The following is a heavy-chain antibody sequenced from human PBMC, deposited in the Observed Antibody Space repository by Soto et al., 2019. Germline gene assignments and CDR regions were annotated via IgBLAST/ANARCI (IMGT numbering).Heavy chain of an antibody. Sequence: GGSLRLACAASGFSVRNYVMSWARKAPGKGLEWVAAISGNGGRTYYADSVKGRFTISRDNSNNTLYLQMNSLRAEDTAVYYCAKIGRGWFPAAFDIWGQGTMVTVSS. CDR1: GFSVRNYV. V-gene: IGHV3-23*01. CDR3: AKIGRGWFPAAFDI. J-gene: IGHJ3*02. D-gene: IGHD6-19*01. CDR2: ISGNGGRT.